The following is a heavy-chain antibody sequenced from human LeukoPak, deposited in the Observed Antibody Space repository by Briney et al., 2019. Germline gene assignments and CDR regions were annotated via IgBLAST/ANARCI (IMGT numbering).Heavy chain of an antibody. Sequence: GRSLRLSCAASGFTFSSYGMHWVRQAPGKGLEWVAVIWYDGSNKYYADSVKGRFTISRDNAKNTLYLQMNSLRAEDTAVYYCARVRCPAVAGCYFDYWGQGTLVTVSS. CDR2: IWYDGSNK. CDR3: ARVRCPAVAGCYFDY. J-gene: IGHJ4*02. CDR1: GFTFSSYG. V-gene: IGHV3-33*01. D-gene: IGHD6-19*01.